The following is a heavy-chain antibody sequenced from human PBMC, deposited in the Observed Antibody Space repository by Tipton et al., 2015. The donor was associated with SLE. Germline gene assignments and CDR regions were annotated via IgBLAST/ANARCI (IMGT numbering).Heavy chain of an antibody. CDR1: GFTFNSYW. Sequence: SLRLSCAASGFTFNSYWMYWVRQTPGRGLVWVSRIKSDGSGTTYADSVKGRFTISRDNAKNTLYLHMNSLRAEDTAVYYCARDHDDMLIAGYFDLWGPGTMLTVSS. CDR2: IKSDGSGT. CDR3: ARDHDDMLIAGYFDL. V-gene: IGHV3-74*03. D-gene: IGHD3-9*01. J-gene: IGHJ4*02.